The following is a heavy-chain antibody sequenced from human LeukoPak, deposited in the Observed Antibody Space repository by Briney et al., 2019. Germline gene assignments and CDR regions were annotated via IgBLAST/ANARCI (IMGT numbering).Heavy chain of an antibody. V-gene: IGHV1-69*06. D-gene: IGHD2-15*01. Sequence: SVKVSCKASGGTFSSYAISWVRQAPGQGLEWMGGIIPIFGTANYAQKFQGRVTITADKSTSTAYMELSSLRSEDTAVYYCARVGVAATSDAFDIWGQGTMVTVSS. CDR2: IIPIFGTA. CDR3: ARVGVAATSDAFDI. CDR1: GGTFSSYA. J-gene: IGHJ3*02.